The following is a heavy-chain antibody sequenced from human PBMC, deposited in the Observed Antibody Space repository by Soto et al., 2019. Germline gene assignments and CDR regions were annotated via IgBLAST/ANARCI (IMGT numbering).Heavy chain of an antibody. CDR3: ARLIRCTTTSCYFDY. CDR2: IYYSGTT. J-gene: IGHJ4*02. V-gene: IGHV4-39*01. D-gene: IGHD2-2*01. CDR1: GGSISSSSYY. Sequence: QLQLQESGPGLVKPSETLSLTCTVSGGSISSSSYYWAWVRQPPGKGLEWIGSIYYSGTTYYNPSLKRRGTLADDTSKNRFSLKLSSVTAADTAVFYCARLIRCTTTSCYFDYWGQGTLVTVSS.